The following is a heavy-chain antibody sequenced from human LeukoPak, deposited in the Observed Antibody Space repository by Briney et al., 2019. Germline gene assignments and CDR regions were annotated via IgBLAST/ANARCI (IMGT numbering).Heavy chain of an antibody. D-gene: IGHD1-14*01. V-gene: IGHV4-4*07. CDR1: DTVNHYH. CDR2: VHTTSGNT. CDR3: ARELRNIGEYYFDY. Sequence: SETLSLTCSVDTVNHYHWNWVRQSAGTGLEWIGRVHTTSGNTFANPSLWGRVTASIDTTKNEFLLQLTSMTAADTAVYHCARELRNIGEYYFDYWGQGVPVTVSS. J-gene: IGHJ4*02.